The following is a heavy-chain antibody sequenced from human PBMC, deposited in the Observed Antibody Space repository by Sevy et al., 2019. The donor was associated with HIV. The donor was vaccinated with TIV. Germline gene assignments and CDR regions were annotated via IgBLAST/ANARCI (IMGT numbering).Heavy chain of an antibody. Sequence: GGSLRLSCAASGFPFSKAWMTWVRQAPGKGLEWVGRIRNENEGGTADYAAPVKGRFTISRDDSKNTLYLQMNSLKTEDTAIYYCTTDWGTATAWVRALDLWGQGTMVTVSS. CDR3: TTDWGTATAWVRALDL. J-gene: IGHJ3*01. CDR1: GFPFSKAW. CDR2: IRNENEGGTA. D-gene: IGHD1-1*01. V-gene: IGHV3-15*01.